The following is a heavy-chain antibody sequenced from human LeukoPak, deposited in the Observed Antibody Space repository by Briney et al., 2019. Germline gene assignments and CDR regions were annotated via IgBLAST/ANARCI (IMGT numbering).Heavy chain of an antibody. CDR2: FHTAGDT. CDR3: ARGSCSSSSCYERLNGLDV. J-gene: IGHJ6*02. V-gene: IGHV3-13*01. Sequence: GGSLRLTCAASGFTFSNYDMHWVRQATGKGLEWVSAFHTAGDTHYSGSVKGRFATSRENAKNSFYLQMNNLRAGDTAVYYCARGSCSSSSCYERLNGLDVWGQGTPVTVSS. CDR1: GFTFSNYD. D-gene: IGHD2-2*01.